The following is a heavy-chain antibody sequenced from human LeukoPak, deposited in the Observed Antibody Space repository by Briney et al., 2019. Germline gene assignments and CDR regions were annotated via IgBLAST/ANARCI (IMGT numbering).Heavy chain of an antibody. Sequence: APVKVSCKASGYTFSNYGFSWVRQAPGQGLEWMGWISVYNGNTNYAQKFQGRVTMTTDTSTRTAFMELRSLRSDDTAVYFCARDEGSGYDSLDYWGQGTLVTVSS. J-gene: IGHJ4*02. V-gene: IGHV1-18*01. CDR3: ARDEGSGYDSLDY. CDR2: ISVYNGNT. CDR1: GYTFSNYG. D-gene: IGHD5-12*01.